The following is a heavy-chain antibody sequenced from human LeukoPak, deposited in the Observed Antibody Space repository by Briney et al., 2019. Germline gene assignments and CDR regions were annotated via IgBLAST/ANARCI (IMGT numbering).Heavy chain of an antibody. CDR1: GYSISSGYF. CDR3: ARSRTVDY. V-gene: IGHV4-38-2*02. J-gene: IGHJ4*02. Sequence: MASETLSLTCTVSGYSISSGYFWGWIRQPPGKGLEWIGGISHTGSTYYNPSLKSRVTISVDTSKNQFSLKLSSVTAADTAVYFCARSRTVDYWGQGTLVTVSS. CDR2: ISHTGST.